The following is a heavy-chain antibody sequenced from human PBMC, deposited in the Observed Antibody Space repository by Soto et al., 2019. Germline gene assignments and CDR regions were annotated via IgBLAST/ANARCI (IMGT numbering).Heavy chain of an antibody. J-gene: IGHJ5*02. CDR1: GFTFSNAW. CDR3: AKDRSTYYLVPPFDP. D-gene: IGHD3-10*01. CDR2: ISGSGVST. Sequence: GGSLRLSCAASGFTFSNAWMNWVRQAPGKGLEWVSAISGSGVSTYYADSVKGRFTISRDSSKNTLYLQMNSLRAEDTAVYYCAKDRSTYYLVPPFDPWGQGTLVTASS. V-gene: IGHV3-23*01.